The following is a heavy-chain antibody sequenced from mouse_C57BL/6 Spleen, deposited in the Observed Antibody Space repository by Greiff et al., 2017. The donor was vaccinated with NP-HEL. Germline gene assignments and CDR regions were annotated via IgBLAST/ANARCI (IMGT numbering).Heavy chain of an antibody. Sequence: VQLQQSGPELVKPGASVKIPCKASGYTFTDYNMDWVKQSHGKSLEWIGDINPNNGGTIYNQKFKGKATLTVDKYASTAYMELRSLTSEDTAVYYCARSNRIYYYGSFDYWGQGTTLTVSS. D-gene: IGHD1-1*01. J-gene: IGHJ2*01. CDR1: GYTFTDYN. V-gene: IGHV1-18*01. CDR3: ARSNRIYYYGSFDY. CDR2: INPNNGGT.